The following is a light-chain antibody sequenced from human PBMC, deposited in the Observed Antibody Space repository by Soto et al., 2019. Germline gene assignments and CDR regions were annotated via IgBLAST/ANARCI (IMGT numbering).Light chain of an antibody. J-gene: IGLJ1*01. Sequence: SVLTQPPSASGTPGQRVTISCSGSSSNIGTNTVNWYLQLPGTAPKLLMYNNNQRPSGVPERFSGSKSGTSASLAIGGLQSEDEADYSCAAWDESLDGFYVFGSGTKVPVL. CDR3: AAWDESLDGFYV. V-gene: IGLV1-44*01. CDR2: NNN. CDR1: SSNIGTNT.